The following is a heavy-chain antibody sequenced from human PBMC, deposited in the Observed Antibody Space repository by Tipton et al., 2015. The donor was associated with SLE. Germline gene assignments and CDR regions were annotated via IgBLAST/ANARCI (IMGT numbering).Heavy chain of an antibody. CDR3: VRRGDPTYYDVLTGSSRVIGAFDL. J-gene: IGHJ3*01. V-gene: IGHV4-59*02. CDR2: IYYSGNT. Sequence: TLSLTCAVYGGSVSGNYWSWIRQAPGQGLEWIGYIYYSGNTNYNPSLQSRVTISLDTSKNQFSLRLTSVTAADTAVYYCVRRGDPTYYDVLTGSSRVIGAFDLWGQGTTVTVSS. CDR1: GGSVSGNY. D-gene: IGHD3-9*01.